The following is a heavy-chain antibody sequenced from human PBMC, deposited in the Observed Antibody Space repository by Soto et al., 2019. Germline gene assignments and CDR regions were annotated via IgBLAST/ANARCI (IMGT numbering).Heavy chain of an antibody. CDR3: ARGVTSGGSCLDY. J-gene: IGHJ4*02. V-gene: IGHV4-59*01. D-gene: IGHD2-15*01. CDR2: VYYSGST. Sequence: SETLSLTCTVSGGSISSYYWSWIRQPPGKGLEWIGYVYYSGSTNYNPSLKSRVTISVDTSKNQFSLKLSSVTAADTAVYYCARGVTSGGSCLDYWGQGTLDTVSS. CDR1: GGSISSYY.